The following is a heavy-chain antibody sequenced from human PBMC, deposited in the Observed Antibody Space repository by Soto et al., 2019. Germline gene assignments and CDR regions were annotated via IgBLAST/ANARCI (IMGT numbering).Heavy chain of an antibody. V-gene: IGHV1-2*04. CDR2: INPNSGGT. Sequence: EASVKVSCKASGYTFTGYYMHWVRQAPGQGLEWMGWINPNSGGTNYAQIFQGWVTMTRDTSISTAYMELSRLRSDDTAVYYCARGESGNWNLFDYWGQGTLVTVSS. CDR3: ARGESGNWNLFDY. J-gene: IGHJ4*02. D-gene: IGHD1-20*01. CDR1: GYTFTGYY.